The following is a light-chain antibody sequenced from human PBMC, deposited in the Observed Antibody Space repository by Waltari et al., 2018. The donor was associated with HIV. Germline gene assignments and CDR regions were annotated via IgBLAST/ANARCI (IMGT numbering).Light chain of an antibody. CDR1: SSDVGGYNY. Sequence: QSALTQPASVSGSPGQSITISCTGTSSDVGGYNYVSWYQQHPGNAPKLTIYDVSNRPSVVSNRFPWSKSGNSASLTISGLQAEDEADYYCSSYTSSSTLVFGGGTKLTVL. CDR2: DVS. J-gene: IGLJ2*01. V-gene: IGLV2-14*03. CDR3: SSYTSSSTLV.